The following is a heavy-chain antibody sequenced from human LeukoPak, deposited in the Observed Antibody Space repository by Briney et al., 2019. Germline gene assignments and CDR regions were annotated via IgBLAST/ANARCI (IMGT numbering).Heavy chain of an antibody. J-gene: IGHJ4*02. CDR3: ARVFVVVVAGPSGFDY. V-gene: IGHV3-23*01. D-gene: IGHD2-15*01. Sequence: QSGGYLRLYCAASGFTFSSYAMSWVRQAPGKGLEWVSAISGSGGSTYYADSVKGRFTISRDNSKNTLYLQMNSLRAEDTAVYYCARVFVVVVAGPSGFDYWGQGTLVTVSS. CDR2: ISGSGGST. CDR1: GFTFSSYA.